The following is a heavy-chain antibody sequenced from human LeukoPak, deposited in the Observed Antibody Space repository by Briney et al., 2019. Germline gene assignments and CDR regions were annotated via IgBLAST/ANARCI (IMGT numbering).Heavy chain of an antibody. Sequence: NSSETLSLTCAVSGASINDFYWTWIRQPPGKGLEWIGYVYYGGSTNYNPSLKSRVSMSVDTSKNQFSLTLTSVTVADTASYYCARGGIRGYSAFDNLDFWGLGTHVTVSS. J-gene: IGHJ4*02. D-gene: IGHD5-12*01. CDR1: GASINDFY. CDR3: ARGGIRGYSAFDNLDF. V-gene: IGHV4-59*01. CDR2: VYYGGST.